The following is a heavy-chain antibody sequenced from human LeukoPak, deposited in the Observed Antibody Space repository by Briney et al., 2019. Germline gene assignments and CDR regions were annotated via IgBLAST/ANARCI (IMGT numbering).Heavy chain of an antibody. V-gene: IGHV3-49*03. CDR1: GFTFSDYS. J-gene: IGHJ4*02. CDR2: IRSKPYGGTT. Sequence: PGGSLRLSCAASGFTFSDYSMSWIRQAPGKGLEWVGFIRSKPYGGTTEYAASVKGRFTISRDDSKNIAYLQMNSLKTEDTAVYYCTRDLQWLVRLNVPKSRLDYWGQGTLVTVSS. D-gene: IGHD6-19*01. CDR3: TRDLQWLVRLNVPKSRLDY.